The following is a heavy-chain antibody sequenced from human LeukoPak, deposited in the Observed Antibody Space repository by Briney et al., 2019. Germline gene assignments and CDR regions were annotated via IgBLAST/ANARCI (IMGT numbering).Heavy chain of an antibody. V-gene: IGHV3-21*01. CDR1: GFTFSSYA. Sequence: GGSLRLSCAASGFTFSSYAMAWVRQAPGKGLEWVSSISRSSAYIYYADSVKGRFTISRDNAKNSLYLQMNSLRAEDTAVYYCASFPPLVRTDAFDIWGQGTMVTVSS. J-gene: IGHJ3*02. D-gene: IGHD3-10*01. CDR3: ASFPPLVRTDAFDI. CDR2: ISRSSAYI.